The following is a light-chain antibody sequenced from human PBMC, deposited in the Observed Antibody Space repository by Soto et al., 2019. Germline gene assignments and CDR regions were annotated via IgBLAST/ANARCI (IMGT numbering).Light chain of an antibody. Sequence: QSALTQPASVSGSPGQSITISCIGTSSDVGNYNFVSWYQQHPGKAPELMIYEVSNRPSGVSNRCSGSKSGNTASLTISGLQAEDEADYYCSSYTTRSTWVFGGGTKLTVL. CDR2: EVS. CDR3: SSYTTRSTWV. CDR1: SSDVGNYNF. V-gene: IGLV2-14*01. J-gene: IGLJ3*02.